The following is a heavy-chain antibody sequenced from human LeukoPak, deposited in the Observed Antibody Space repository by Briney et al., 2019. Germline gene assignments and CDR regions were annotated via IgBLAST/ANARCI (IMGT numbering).Heavy chain of an antibody. CDR2: IKQDGSEK. V-gene: IGHV3-7*01. CDR1: GFTFSNYW. J-gene: IGHJ4*02. Sequence: GGSLRLSCAASGFTFSNYWMSWVRQAPGKGLEWVANIKQDGSEKYYVDSVKGRFTISRDNAKNSLYLQMNSLRAEDTAVYYCARDLDGSGKALDYWGQGTLVTVSS. D-gene: IGHD3-10*01. CDR3: ARDLDGSGKALDY.